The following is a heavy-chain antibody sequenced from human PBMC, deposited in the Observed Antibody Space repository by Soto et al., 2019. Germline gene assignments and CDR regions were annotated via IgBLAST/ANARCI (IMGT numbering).Heavy chain of an antibody. CDR3: AKDRGSGYPYYYYYGMDV. CDR1: GFTFDDYA. D-gene: IGHD3-3*01. CDR2: ISWNSGSI. Sequence: PGGSLRLSCAASGFTFDDYAMHRVRQAPGKGLEWVSGISWNSGSIGYADSVKGRFTISRDNAKNSLYLQMNSLRAEDTALYYCAKDRGSGYPYYYYYGMDVWGQGTTVTVSS. V-gene: IGHV3-9*01. J-gene: IGHJ6*02.